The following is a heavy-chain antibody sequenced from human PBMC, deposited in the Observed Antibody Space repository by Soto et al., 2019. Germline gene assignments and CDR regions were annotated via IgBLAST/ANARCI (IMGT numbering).Heavy chain of an antibody. V-gene: IGHV3-30*18. CDR1: GFSFSKYD. J-gene: IGHJ4*02. CDR2: ISYEGSNK. D-gene: IGHD4-17*01. CDR3: AKAYGDHSVVFFDY. Sequence: QVQLVESGGGVVQPGRSLRLSCAASGFSFSKYDIYWVRQAPGKGLEWVAVISYEGSNKYYADSVKGRFTISRDNSKNTLYLQMNSLRGEDTAVYYCAKAYGDHSVVFFDYWGQGTLVTVSS.